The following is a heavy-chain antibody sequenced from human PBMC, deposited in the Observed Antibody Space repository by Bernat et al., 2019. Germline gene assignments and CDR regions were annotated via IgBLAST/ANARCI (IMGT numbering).Heavy chain of an antibody. J-gene: IGHJ4*02. CDR1: GFAFSNAW. CDR2: IKMKSDGGTT. V-gene: IGHV3-15*07. Sequence: EVQLVESGGGLAKPGGSLRLSCAASGFAFSNAWMNWVRQAPGKGLEWVGRIKMKSDGGTTDYAAPVKGRFTISRDDSKNTVYLQMNSLETEDTAVYCCTKDYWNYCDYWGQGTLVTVSS. D-gene: IGHD1-1*01. CDR3: TKDYWNYCDY.